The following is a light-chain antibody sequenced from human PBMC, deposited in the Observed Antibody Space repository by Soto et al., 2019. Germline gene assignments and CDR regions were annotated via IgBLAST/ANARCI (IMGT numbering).Light chain of an antibody. V-gene: IGLV2-8*01. CDR1: SSDVGYYKY. CDR3: SSYAGSNNWV. Sequence: QSALTQPPSASGSPGQSVTISCTGTSSDVGYYKYVSWYQQHPGKAPKVMMYEITKRPSGVPDRFSGSKSGNTASLTVSGLQAEDEDDYYCSSYAGSNNWVFGGGTKVTVL. J-gene: IGLJ3*02. CDR2: EIT.